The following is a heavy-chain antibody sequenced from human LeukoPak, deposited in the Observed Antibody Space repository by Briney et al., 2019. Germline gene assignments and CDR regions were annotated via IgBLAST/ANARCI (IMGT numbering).Heavy chain of an antibody. D-gene: IGHD3-3*01. CDR2: IIPIFGTA. CDR3: ASSITIFGVVTTTGGFDY. Sequence: SVKVSCKASGGTFSSYAISWVRQAPGQGLEWMGGIIPIFGTANYAQKFQGRVTITADESTSTAYMELSSLRSEDTAVYYCASSITIFGVVTTTGGFDYWGQGTLVTVSS. CDR1: GGTFSSYA. J-gene: IGHJ4*02. V-gene: IGHV1-69*13.